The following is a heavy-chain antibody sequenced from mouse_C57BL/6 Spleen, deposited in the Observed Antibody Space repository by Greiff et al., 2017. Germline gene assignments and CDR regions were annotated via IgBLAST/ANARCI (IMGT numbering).Heavy chain of an antibody. Sequence: QVQLQQPGAELVRPGSSVKLSCKASGYTFTSYWMHWVKQRPIQGLEWIGNIDPSDSETHYNQKFKDKATLTVDKSSSTAYMQLSSLTSEDSAVYYCARGYDYAMGYWGQGTSVTVSS. V-gene: IGHV1-52*01. CDR3: ARGYDYAMGY. J-gene: IGHJ4*01. CDR1: GYTFTSYW. D-gene: IGHD2-3*01. CDR2: IDPSDSET.